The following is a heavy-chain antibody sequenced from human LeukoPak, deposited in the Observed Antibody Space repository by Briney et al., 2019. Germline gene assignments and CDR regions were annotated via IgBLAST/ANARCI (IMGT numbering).Heavy chain of an antibody. D-gene: IGHD3-10*01. CDR1: GGSISSSSYY. V-gene: IGHV4-39*01. CDR3: AGRGFGAYYYYGMDV. Sequence: SETLSLTCTVSGGSISSSSYYWGWIRQPPGKGLEWIGSIYYSGSTYYNPSLKSRVTISVDTSKNQFSLKLSSVTAADTAVYYCAGRGFGAYYYYGMDVWGQGTTVTVSS. CDR2: IYYSGST. J-gene: IGHJ6*02.